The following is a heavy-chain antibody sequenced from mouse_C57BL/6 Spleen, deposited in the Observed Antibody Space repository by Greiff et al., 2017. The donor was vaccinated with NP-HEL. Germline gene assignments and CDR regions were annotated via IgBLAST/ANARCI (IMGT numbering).Heavy chain of an antibody. CDR1: GYTFTSYG. CDR3: ARDYYGSSGGLFAY. Sequence: VKLMESGAELARPGASVKLSCKASGYTFTSYGISWVKQRTGQGLEWIGEIYPRSGNTYYNEKFKGKATLTADKSSSTAYMELRSLTSEDSAVYFCARDYYGSSGGLFAYWGQGTLVTVSA. V-gene: IGHV1-81*01. CDR2: IYPRSGNT. J-gene: IGHJ3*01. D-gene: IGHD1-1*01.